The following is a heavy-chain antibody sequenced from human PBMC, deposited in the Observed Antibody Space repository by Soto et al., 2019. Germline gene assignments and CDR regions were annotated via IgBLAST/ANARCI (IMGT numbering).Heavy chain of an antibody. D-gene: IGHD2-21*01. V-gene: IGHV3-11*06. CDR1: GFPFSDYY. CDR3: TRGGGGGLFEH. J-gene: IGHJ4*02. Sequence: GGSLRLCCATSGFPFSDYYMSWIRQAPGKGLEWLSHISPKSTYRNYADSVKGRFTISRDNTKSSLFLQMNSLGVEDTAVYYCTRGGGGGLFEHWGQGVLVTVSS. CDR2: ISPKSTYR.